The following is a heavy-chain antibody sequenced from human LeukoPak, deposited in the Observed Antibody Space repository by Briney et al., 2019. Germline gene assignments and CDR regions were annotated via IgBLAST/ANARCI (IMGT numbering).Heavy chain of an antibody. V-gene: IGHV3-11*04. CDR3: ARYCSSTSCYTPSDVYDI. CDR2: ISSSGYTI. CDR1: GFTFSDYY. Sequence: GGSLRLSCAASGFTFSDYYMSWIRQAPGKGLEWLSYISSSGYTIYYADSVKGRFTISRDNANNSLYLQMDSLRAEDTPVYYCARYCSSTSCYTPSDVYDIWGQGTMVTVSS. D-gene: IGHD2-2*02. J-gene: IGHJ3*02.